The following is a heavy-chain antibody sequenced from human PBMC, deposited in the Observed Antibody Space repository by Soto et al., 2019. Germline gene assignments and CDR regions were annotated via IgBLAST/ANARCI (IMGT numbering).Heavy chain of an antibody. CDR2: IYHSGST. CDR3: ARRGSIAAGSYYYYGMDV. Sequence: SETLSLTCAVSGGSISSSNWWSWVRQPPGKGLEWIGEIYHSGSTNYNPSLKSRVTISVDKSKNQFSLKLSSVTAADTAVYYCARRGSIAAGSYYYYGMDVWGQGTTVT. D-gene: IGHD6-6*01. V-gene: IGHV4-4*02. CDR1: GGSISSSNW. J-gene: IGHJ6*02.